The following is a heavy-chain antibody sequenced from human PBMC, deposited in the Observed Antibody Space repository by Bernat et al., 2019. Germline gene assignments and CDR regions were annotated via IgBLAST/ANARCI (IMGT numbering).Heavy chain of an antibody. CDR1: GFTFSSYW. D-gene: IGHD3-3*01. CDR3: AREWGRYDFWSGYWDYYYYGMDV. V-gene: IGHV3-7*03. J-gene: IGHJ6*02. Sequence: EVQLVESGGGLVQPGGSLRLSCAASGFTFSSYWMSWVRQAPGKGLEWVANIKQDGSGKYYLDSVKGRFTSSRDNAKNSRYLQMNSLRAEDTAVYYCAREWGRYDFWSGYWDYYYYGMDVWGQGTTVTVSS. CDR2: IKQDGSGK.